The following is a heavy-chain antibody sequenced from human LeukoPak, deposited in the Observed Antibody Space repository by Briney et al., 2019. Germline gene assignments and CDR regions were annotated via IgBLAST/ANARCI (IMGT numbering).Heavy chain of an antibody. CDR1: SHTFTSYG. CDR3: ARDSRVVVYGSDAFDI. D-gene: IGHD3-10*01. V-gene: IGHV1-18*01. CDR2: ISAYNGNT. Sequence: ASVKVSCKASSHTFTSYGISWVRQAPGQGLEWMGWISAYNGNTNYAQKLQGRVTMTTDTSTSTAYMELRSLRSDDTAVYYCARDSRVVVYGSDAFDIWGQGTMVTVSS. J-gene: IGHJ3*02.